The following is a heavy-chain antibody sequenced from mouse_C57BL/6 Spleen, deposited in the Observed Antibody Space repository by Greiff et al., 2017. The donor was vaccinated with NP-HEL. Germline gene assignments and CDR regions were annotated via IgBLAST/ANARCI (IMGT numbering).Heavy chain of an antibody. CDR3: ARDMGNSYYFDY. Sequence: EVKVVESGGGLVKPGGSLKLSCAASGFTFSSYAMSWVRQTPEKRLEWVATISDGGSYTYYPDNVKGRFTISRDNAKNNLYLQMSHLKSEDTAMYYCARDMGNSYYFDYWGQGTTLTVSS. CDR2: ISDGGSYT. CDR1: GFTFSSYA. V-gene: IGHV5-4*01. D-gene: IGHD2-1*01. J-gene: IGHJ2*01.